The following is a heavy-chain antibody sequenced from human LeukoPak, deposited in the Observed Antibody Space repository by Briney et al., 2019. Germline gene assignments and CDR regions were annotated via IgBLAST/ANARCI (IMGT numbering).Heavy chain of an antibody. D-gene: IGHD6-13*01. Sequence: SETLSLTCTVSGGSISSSSYYWGWIRQPPGKGLEWIGSIYYSGSTYYNPSLKSRVTISVATSRNQFSLRLTSVTAADTAVYYCATIAAAGTNCDYWGQGTLVTVSS. CDR3: ATIAAAGTNCDY. CDR2: IYYSGST. CDR1: GGSISSSSYY. V-gene: IGHV4-39*01. J-gene: IGHJ4*02.